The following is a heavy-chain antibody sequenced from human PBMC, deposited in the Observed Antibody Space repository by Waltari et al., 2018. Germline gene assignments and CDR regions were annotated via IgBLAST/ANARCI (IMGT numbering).Heavy chain of an antibody. J-gene: IGHJ3*02. V-gene: IGHV3-21*01. CDR3: ARAAPAYDDAFDI. CDR2: ISSSSNYI. D-gene: IGHD3-22*01. CDR1: GFTFLSYH. Sequence: VQLVESGGGLVKPGGSLRLSCAAPGFTFLSYHMNWGRQAPGTGLEWVSSISSSSNYIYYADSVKCRFTISRDNAKNSLYLQMNSLGAEDTAVYYCARAAPAYDDAFDIWGQGTMVTVSS.